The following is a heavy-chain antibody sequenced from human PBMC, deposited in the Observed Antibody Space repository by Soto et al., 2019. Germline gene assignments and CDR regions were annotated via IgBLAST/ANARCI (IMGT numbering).Heavy chain of an antibody. Sequence: PGGSLRLSCAASGFTFSSYGMHWVRQAPGKGLEWVAVIWYDGSNKYYADSVKGRFTISRDNSKNTLYLQMNSLRAEDTAVYYCARDTAMAVFDYWGQGTLVTVSS. CDR2: IWYDGSNK. CDR1: GFTFSSYG. V-gene: IGHV3-33*01. D-gene: IGHD5-18*01. J-gene: IGHJ4*02. CDR3: ARDTAMAVFDY.